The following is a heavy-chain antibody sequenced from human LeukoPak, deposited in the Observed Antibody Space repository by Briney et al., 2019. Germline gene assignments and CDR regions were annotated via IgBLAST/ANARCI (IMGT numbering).Heavy chain of an antibody. J-gene: IGHJ4*02. CDR3: ARVGDYYDSSGYYYSHNY. CDR1: GGSISSHY. D-gene: IGHD3-22*01. CDR2: ICYSGTT. Sequence: PSESLSLTCTVSGGSISSHYWSWIRQPPGKGLEWIGYICYSGTTNYNPSLKSRVTISVDTSKNQFSLKLSSVTAADTAVYYCARVGDYYDSSGYYYSHNYWGQGTLVT. V-gene: IGHV4-59*11.